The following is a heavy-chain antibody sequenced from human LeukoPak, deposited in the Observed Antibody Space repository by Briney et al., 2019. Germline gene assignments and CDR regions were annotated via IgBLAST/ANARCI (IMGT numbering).Heavy chain of an antibody. CDR1: GGSISSYY. CDR3: ARGLGGSYGAWYAFDF. D-gene: IGHD5-18*01. Sequence: PSETLSLTCTVSGGSISSYYWSWIRQPPGKRLEWIGYIYYSGSTNYNPSLKSRVTISVDTSKNHFSLQLSSVTAADTAVYYCARGLGGSYGAWYAFDFWGQGTMVTVSS. V-gene: IGHV4-59*08. J-gene: IGHJ3*01. CDR2: IYYSGST.